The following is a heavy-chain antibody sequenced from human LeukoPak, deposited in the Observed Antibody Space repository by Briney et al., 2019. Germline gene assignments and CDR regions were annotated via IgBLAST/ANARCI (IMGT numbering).Heavy chain of an antibody. V-gene: IGHV3-23*01. CDR3: ARDVRQLVLY. Sequence: PGGSLRLSCAASGFTFSSYAMSWVRQAPGKGLEWVSAIRSSGGSTYYADSVKGRFTISRDNAKNSLYLQMNSLRAEDTAVYYCARDVRQLVLYWGQGTLVTVSS. J-gene: IGHJ4*02. D-gene: IGHD6-6*01. CDR1: GFTFSSYA. CDR2: IRSSGGST.